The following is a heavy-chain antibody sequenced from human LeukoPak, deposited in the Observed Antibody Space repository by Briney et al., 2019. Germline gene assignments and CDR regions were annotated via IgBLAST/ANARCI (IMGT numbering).Heavy chain of an antibody. CDR1: RFTFNDYY. CDR2: ISNDGTTI. V-gene: IGHV3-11*01. CDR3: ARGVGEPSYYFDS. D-gene: IGHD3-10*01. Sequence: PGGSLRLSCAASRFTFNDYYMSWIRQTPGKGLEWVSCISNDGTTIYYADSVKGRFTISRDNAKNSLYLQMSSPRADDTAVYYCARGVGEPSYYFDSWGQGTIVAVSS. J-gene: IGHJ4*02.